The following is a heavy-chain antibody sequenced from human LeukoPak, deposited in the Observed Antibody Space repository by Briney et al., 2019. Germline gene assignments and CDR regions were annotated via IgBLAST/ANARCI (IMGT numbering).Heavy chain of an antibody. CDR1: GGSISSSSYY. CDR2: IYYSGST. J-gene: IGHJ4*02. CDR3: ARDPPPRSPSGSYFDY. V-gene: IGHV4-39*07. D-gene: IGHD1-26*01. Sequence: PSETLSLTCTVSGGSISSSSYYWGWIRQPPGKGLEWIGSIYYSGSTYYNPSLKSRVTISVDTSKNQFSLKLSSVTAADTAVYYCARDPPPRSPSGSYFDYWGQGTLVTVSS.